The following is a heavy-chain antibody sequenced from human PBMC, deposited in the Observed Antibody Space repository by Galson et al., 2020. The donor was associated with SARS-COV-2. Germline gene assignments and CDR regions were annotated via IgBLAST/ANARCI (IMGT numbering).Heavy chain of an antibody. Sequence: ASVKVSCKASGYTFTSYYMHWVRQAPGQGLEWMGIINHSGGSTSSAQKFPGRVTMTRDTPTSTVYMELSSLRSEDTAVYYCARDLRPGIAAAGDKFWGNYYYYYYMDVWGKGTTVTVSS. V-gene: IGHV1-46*01. CDR2: INHSGGST. D-gene: IGHD6-13*01. J-gene: IGHJ6*03. CDR3: ARDLRPGIAAAGDKFWGNYYYYYYMDV. CDR1: GYTFTSYY.